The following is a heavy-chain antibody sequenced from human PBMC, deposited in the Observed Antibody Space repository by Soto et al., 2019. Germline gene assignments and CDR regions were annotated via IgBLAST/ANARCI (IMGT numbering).Heavy chain of an antibody. D-gene: IGHD5-18*01. J-gene: IGHJ4*02. CDR1: GGSISSYY. Sequence: SETLSLTCTVSGGSISSYYWSWIRQPPGKGLEWIGYIYYSGSTNYNPSLKSRVTIPVDTSKNQFSLRLSSVTAADSAVYYCARVEGETVDTGFYFDYWGQGTLVTVSS. CDR3: ARVEGETVDTGFYFDY. CDR2: IYYSGST. V-gene: IGHV4-59*01.